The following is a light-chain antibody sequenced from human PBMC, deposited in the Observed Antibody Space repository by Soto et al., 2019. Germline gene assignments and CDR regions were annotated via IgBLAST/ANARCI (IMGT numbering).Light chain of an antibody. J-gene: IGKJ5*01. V-gene: IGKV1-9*01. CDR1: QGISSY. CDR3: QQLNSYPIT. Sequence: DIPLTQSPFFLSASLGDSVTIXXRASQGISSYLAWYQQKPGKAPKVXIYAASTLQSGVPSRFSGSGSGTEFTLTISSLQPEDFATYFCQQLNSYPITFGQGTRLEIK. CDR2: AAS.